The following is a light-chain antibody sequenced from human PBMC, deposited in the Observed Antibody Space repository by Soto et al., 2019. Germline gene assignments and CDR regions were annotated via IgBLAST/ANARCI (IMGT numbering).Light chain of an antibody. Sequence: MMMTQSPATLSVSPGERVTLSCRTSHSVNSHVAWYQQKPGQAPRLLIYAASSRATGIPDRFSGSGCGTDISSTMCRVRLEACAVSYYDGHDSAPRTFGGGTKVDIK. CDR2: AAS. CDR1: HSVNSH. V-gene: IGKV3D-15*01. J-gene: IGKJ4*01. CDR3: DGHDSAPRT.